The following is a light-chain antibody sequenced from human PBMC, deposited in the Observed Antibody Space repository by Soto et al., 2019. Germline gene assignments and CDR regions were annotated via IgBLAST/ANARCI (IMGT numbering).Light chain of an antibody. V-gene: IGKV3-15*01. CDR2: DTS. CDR3: QQYDNWPPCT. CDR1: QSVSRF. Sequence: EIVMTQSPANLSVSPGERVTLSCRASQSVSRFLAWYQQRPGQAPRLLIYDTSTRATGVPARCSGSWSGTEFSITISSLQSEDFAVYYCQQYDNWPPCTFGQGTKLEVK. J-gene: IGKJ2*02.